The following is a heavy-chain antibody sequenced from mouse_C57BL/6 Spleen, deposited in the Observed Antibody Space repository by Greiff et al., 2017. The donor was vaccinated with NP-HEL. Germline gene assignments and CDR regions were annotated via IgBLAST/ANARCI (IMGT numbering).Heavy chain of an antibody. J-gene: IGHJ1*03. D-gene: IGHD1-1*01. V-gene: IGHV5-4*01. CDR1: GFTFSSYA. CDR2: ISDGGSYT. CDR3: ARDQLLRYPWCFDV. Sequence: EVQVVESGGGLVKPGGSLKLSCAASGFTFSSYAMSWVRQTPEKRLEWVATISDGGSYTYYPDNVKGRFTISRDNAKNNLYLQMSQLKSEDTAMYYYARDQLLRYPWCFDVWGTGTTVTVSA.